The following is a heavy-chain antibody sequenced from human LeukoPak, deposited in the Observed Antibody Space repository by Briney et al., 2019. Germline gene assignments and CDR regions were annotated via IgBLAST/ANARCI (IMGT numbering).Heavy chain of an antibody. Sequence: PSETLSLTCAVYGGSFSGYYWSWIRQPPGKGLEWIGEINHSGSTNYNPSLKSRVTISVDTSKNQFSLKLSSVTAADTAVYYCARGLLAIAARPRYNWFDPWGQGTLVTVSS. D-gene: IGHD6-6*01. CDR1: GGSFSGYY. J-gene: IGHJ5*02. V-gene: IGHV4-34*01. CDR3: ARGLLAIAARPRYNWFDP. CDR2: INHSGST.